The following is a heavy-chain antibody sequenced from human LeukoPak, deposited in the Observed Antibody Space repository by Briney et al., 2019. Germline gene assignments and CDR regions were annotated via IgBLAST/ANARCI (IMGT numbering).Heavy chain of an antibody. J-gene: IGHJ6*03. CDR1: GFTFSSYG. D-gene: IGHD1-14*01. CDR2: IRHDGSNK. V-gene: IGHV3-30*02. Sequence: PGGSLRLSCAASGFTFSSYGMHWVRQAPGKGLEWVAFIRHDGSNKYYADPVKGRFTISRDNSKNTLFLQMNSLRAEDTAVYYCARSSGRSPNRDYMDVWGKGTTVTISS. CDR3: ARSSGRSPNRDYMDV.